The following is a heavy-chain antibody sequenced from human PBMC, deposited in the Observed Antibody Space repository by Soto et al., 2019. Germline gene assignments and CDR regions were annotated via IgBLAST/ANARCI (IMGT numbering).Heavy chain of an antibody. CDR2: VTNSGSST. V-gene: IGHV3-23*01. CDR3: TKALLVTASWLDP. CDR1: GFTFSSYT. D-gene: IGHD2-21*02. J-gene: IGHJ5*02. Sequence: GGSLRLSCAASGFTFSSYTMHWVRQAPGKGLEWISGVTNSGSSTYYADSVKGRFTISRDNSKSMLYLQMNSLRGEDTAIYYCTKALLVTASWLDPWGQGTLVTVSS.